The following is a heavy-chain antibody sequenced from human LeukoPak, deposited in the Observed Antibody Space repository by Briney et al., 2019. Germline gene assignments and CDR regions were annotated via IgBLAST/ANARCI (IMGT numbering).Heavy chain of an antibody. CDR1: GFIFDDFG. CDR3: AGAPSEIGGYYPEYFRH. V-gene: IGHV3-74*01. Sequence: GGSLRLSCAASGFIFDDFGMTWVRQAPGKGLVWVSRIKSDGSTNYADSVKGRFTISRDNAKNTVSLQMNSLRAEDTGVYYCAGAPSEIGGYYPEYFRHWGQGTLVTVSS. J-gene: IGHJ1*01. CDR2: IKSDGST. D-gene: IGHD3-22*01.